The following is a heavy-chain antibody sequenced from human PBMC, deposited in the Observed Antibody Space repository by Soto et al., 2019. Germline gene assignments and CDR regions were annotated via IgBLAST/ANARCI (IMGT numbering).Heavy chain of an antibody. CDR1: GFSLSTSQVG. CDR2: VYWNDAK. Sequence: SGPTLVNPTQTLTLTCTFSGFSLSTSQVGVGWIRQPPGKALEWLAHVYWNDAKYYSLSLKTRLTITKDTSKNQVVLTMTNMDPVATAPYLCANLNTRGYYFDYWGQGALVTVSS. V-gene: IGHV2-5*01. J-gene: IGHJ4*02. CDR3: ANLNTRGYYFDY.